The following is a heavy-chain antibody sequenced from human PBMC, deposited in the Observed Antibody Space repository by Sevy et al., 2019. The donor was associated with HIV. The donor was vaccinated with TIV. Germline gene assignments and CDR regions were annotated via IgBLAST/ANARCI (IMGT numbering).Heavy chain of an antibody. CDR1: GFTFSNYW. V-gene: IGHV3-74*01. Sequence: GGSLRLSCAASGFTFSNYWMHWVRQVPGKCLAWVARINSEGSFTSYADVVKGRFTISRDNANNTLHLQMKSLRAEDTAVYYCVRYQYYYGMDVWGQGTTVTVSS. J-gene: IGHJ6*02. CDR3: VRYQYYYGMDV. D-gene: IGHD3-16*01. CDR2: INSEGSFT.